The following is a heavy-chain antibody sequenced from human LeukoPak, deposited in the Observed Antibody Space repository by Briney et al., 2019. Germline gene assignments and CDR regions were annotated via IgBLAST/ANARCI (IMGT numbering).Heavy chain of an antibody. Sequence: ASVKVSCKASGYTFTSYGISWVRQAPGQGLEWMGWISAYNGNTNYAQELQGRVTMTTDTSTSTAYMELRSLRSDDTAVYYCARMSSGWTLLDYWGQGTLVTVSS. CDR1: GYTFTSYG. CDR3: ARMSSGWTLLDY. J-gene: IGHJ4*02. CDR2: ISAYNGNT. V-gene: IGHV1-18*04. D-gene: IGHD6-19*01.